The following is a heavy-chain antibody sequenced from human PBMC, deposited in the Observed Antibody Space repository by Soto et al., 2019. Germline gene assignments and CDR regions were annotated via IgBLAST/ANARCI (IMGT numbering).Heavy chain of an antibody. CDR2: IIPIFGTA. CDR1: GVTFSSYA. CDR3: ARDDVDTAMPYGTDV. J-gene: IGHJ6*02. V-gene: IGHV1-69*12. D-gene: IGHD5-18*01. Sequence: QVQLVQSGAEVKKPGCSVKVSCKASGVTFSSYAISWVRQAPGQGLEWMGGIIPIFGTANYAQKFQGRVTITADESTSTAYMELSSLRSEDTAVYYCARDDVDTAMPYGTDVWGQGTTVTVYS.